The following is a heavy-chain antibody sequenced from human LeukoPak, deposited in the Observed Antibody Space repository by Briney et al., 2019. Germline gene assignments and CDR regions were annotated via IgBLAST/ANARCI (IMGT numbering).Heavy chain of an antibody. Sequence: SETLSLTCTVSGGSISSGGYYWSWIRQHPGKGLEWIGYTYYSGSTYYNPSLKSRVTISVDTSKNQFSLKLSSVTAADTAVYYCARGVGYSYGATHYFDYWGQGTLVTVS. V-gene: IGHV4-31*03. CDR1: GGSISSGGYY. CDR2: TYYSGST. CDR3: ARGVGYSYGATHYFDY. J-gene: IGHJ4*02. D-gene: IGHD5-18*01.